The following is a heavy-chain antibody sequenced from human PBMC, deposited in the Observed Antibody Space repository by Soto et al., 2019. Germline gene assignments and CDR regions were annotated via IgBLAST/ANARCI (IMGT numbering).Heavy chain of an antibody. D-gene: IGHD1-26*01. CDR1: GYTFIGYY. J-gene: IGHJ4*02. CDR2: INPNSAVT. V-gene: IGHV1-2*04. Sequence: ASVKVSCKASGYTFIGYYLHWVRQAPGQGLEWMGWINPNSAVTNYAQKFQDWVTMTRDTSTSTVYMELSRLRSDDTAVYYCARDDSGFSGSHYIGYFNYWGQGALVTVSS. CDR3: ARDDSGFSGSHYIGYFNY.